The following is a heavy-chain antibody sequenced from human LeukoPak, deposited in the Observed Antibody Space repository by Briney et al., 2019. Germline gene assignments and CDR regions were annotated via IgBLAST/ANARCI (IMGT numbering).Heavy chain of an antibody. Sequence: GGSLRLSCAASGFTVSSNYMSWVRQAPGKGLEWVSVIYSCGSTYYADSVKGRFTISRDNSKNTLYLQMNSLRAEDTAVYYCARDRRGYDFWSGYSFWFDPWGQGTLVTVSS. D-gene: IGHD3-3*01. V-gene: IGHV3-66*01. J-gene: IGHJ5*02. CDR3: ARDRRGYDFWSGYSFWFDP. CDR1: GFTVSSNY. CDR2: IYSCGST.